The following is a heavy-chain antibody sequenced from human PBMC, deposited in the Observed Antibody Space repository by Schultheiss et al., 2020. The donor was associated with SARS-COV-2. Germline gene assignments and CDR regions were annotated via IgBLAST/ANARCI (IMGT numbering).Heavy chain of an antibody. Sequence: GGSLRLSCAASGFTFSSYGMHWVRQAPGKGLEWVSRINSDGSSTSYADSVKGRFTISRDNAKNTLYLQMNSLRAEDTAVYYCARDRRYYDILTVPQTYYYYMDVWGKGTTVTGSS. CDR3: ARDRRYYDILTVPQTYYYYMDV. CDR1: GFTFSSYG. J-gene: IGHJ6*03. CDR2: INSDGSST. V-gene: IGHV3-74*01. D-gene: IGHD3-9*01.